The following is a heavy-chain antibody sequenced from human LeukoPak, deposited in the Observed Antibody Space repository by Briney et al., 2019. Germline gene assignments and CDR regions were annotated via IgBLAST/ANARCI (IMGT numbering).Heavy chain of an antibody. CDR2: IYTSGST. CDR3: ARYSYSYYMDV. D-gene: IGHD5-18*01. V-gene: IGHV4-61*02. Sequence: SETLSLTCTVSGGSISSGSYYWSWIRQPAGKGLEWIGRIYTSGSTNHNPSLKSRVTISVDTSKNQFSLKLSSVTAADTAVYYCARYSYSYYMDVWGKGTTVTISS. CDR1: GGSISSGSYY. J-gene: IGHJ6*03.